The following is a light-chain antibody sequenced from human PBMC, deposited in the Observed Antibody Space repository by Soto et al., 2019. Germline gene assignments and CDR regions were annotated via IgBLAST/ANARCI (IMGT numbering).Light chain of an antibody. V-gene: IGKV4-1*01. J-gene: IGKJ4*01. CDR2: WAS. CDR1: QSLLYSSNNKNY. Sequence: DIVMTQSPDSLAVSLGERASINCKSSQSLLYSSNNKNYLAWYQQKPGQPPKLLIYWASTRESGVPDRFSGSGSETDFTLTISSLQTEDVAVYYCQQYYSTPPLTFGGGTKVEIK. CDR3: QQYYSTPPLT.